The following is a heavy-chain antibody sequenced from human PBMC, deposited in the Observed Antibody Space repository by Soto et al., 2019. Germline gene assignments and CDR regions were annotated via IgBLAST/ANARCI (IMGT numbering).Heavy chain of an antibody. J-gene: IGHJ4*02. CDR2: IIPILGIA. V-gene: IGHV1-69*02. CDR1: GGTFSSYT. CDR3: ADEGGDSSEFDY. Sequence: QVQLVQSGAEVKKPGSSVKFSCKASGGTFSSYTISWVRQAPGQGLEWMGRIIPILGIANYAQKFQGRVTITADKSTSTAYMELSSLRSEDTAVYYCADEGGDSSEFDYWGQGTLVTVSS. D-gene: IGHD2-21*02.